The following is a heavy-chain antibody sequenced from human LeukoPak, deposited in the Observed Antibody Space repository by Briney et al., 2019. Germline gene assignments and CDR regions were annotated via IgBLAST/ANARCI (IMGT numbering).Heavy chain of an antibody. CDR3: ARRGGLRYFDWSNWFDP. V-gene: IGHV4-39*01. Sequence: SETLSLTCTVSGGSISSSSYYWGWIRQPPGKGLEWIGSIYYSGSTYYNPSLKSRVTISVDTSKNQFSLKLSSVTAADTAVYYCARRGGLRYFDWSNWFDPWGQGTLVTVSS. CDR1: GGSISSSSYY. D-gene: IGHD3-9*01. J-gene: IGHJ5*02. CDR2: IYYSGST.